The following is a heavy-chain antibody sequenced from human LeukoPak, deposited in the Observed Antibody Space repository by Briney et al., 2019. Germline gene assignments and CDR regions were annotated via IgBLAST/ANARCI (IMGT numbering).Heavy chain of an antibody. CDR2: IKQDGSET. V-gene: IGHV3-7*01. Sequence: PGGSRRLSCAASGFTFSNYWMNWVRQPPGKGLEWVANIKQDGSETYYVDSVKGRFTISRDNAKNSLYLQMNGLRAEDTAVYYCATDMTATGGLGYWGQGTLVTVSS. CDR1: GFTFSNYW. D-gene: IGHD3-16*01. J-gene: IGHJ4*02. CDR3: ATDMTATGGLGY.